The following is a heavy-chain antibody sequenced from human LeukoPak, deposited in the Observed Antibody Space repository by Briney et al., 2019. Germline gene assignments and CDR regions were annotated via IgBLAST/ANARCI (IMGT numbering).Heavy chain of an antibody. CDR2: ISDRGGST. V-gene: IGHV3-23*01. CDR1: GITLSNYG. CDR3: AKSTLFDRPHAFDI. J-gene: IGHJ3*02. D-gene: IGHD3-22*01. Sequence: GGSLRLSCAVSGITLSNYGMSWVRQAPGKGLEWVAGISDRGGSTYYADSVKGRFTISGDNSKNTLYLQMNSLRAEDTAVYYCAKSTLFDRPHAFDIWGQGTMVTVSS.